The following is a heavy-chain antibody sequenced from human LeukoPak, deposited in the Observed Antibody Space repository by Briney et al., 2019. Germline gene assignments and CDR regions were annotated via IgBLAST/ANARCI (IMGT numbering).Heavy chain of an antibody. CDR3: ARDRVTNIVVVPAAIAYYYGMDV. CDR1: GYTFTIYG. J-gene: IGHJ6*02. CDR2: ISAYNGNT. Sequence: ASVTVSFTASGYTFTIYGISWVRQAPGQGLGWVGWISAYNGNTNYGQKLQGRVTMTTDTSTSTAYMELRSLRSDDTAVYYCARDRVTNIVVVPAAIAYYYGMDVWGQGTTVTVSS. V-gene: IGHV1-18*01. D-gene: IGHD2-2*01.